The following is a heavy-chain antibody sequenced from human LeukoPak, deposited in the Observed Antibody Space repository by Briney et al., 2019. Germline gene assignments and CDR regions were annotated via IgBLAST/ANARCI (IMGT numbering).Heavy chain of an antibody. CDR3: VYCSSTSCSRGHLDY. J-gene: IGHJ4*02. Sequence: SETLSLTCAVYGGSFSGYYWSWIRQPPGRGLEWIGEINHSGSTNYNPSLKSRVTISVDTSKNQFSLKLSSVTAADTAVYYCVYCSSTSCSRGHLDYWGQGALVTVSS. CDR2: INHSGST. CDR1: GGSFSGYY. V-gene: IGHV4-34*01. D-gene: IGHD2-2*01.